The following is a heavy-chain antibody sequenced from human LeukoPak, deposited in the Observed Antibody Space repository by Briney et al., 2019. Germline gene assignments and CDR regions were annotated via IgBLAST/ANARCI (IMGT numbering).Heavy chain of an antibody. CDR2: IIPIFGTA. J-gene: IGHJ4*02. V-gene: IGHV1-69*13. D-gene: IGHD3-22*01. CDR3: ARSTMIVVVITSTAETSFDY. Sequence: SVKVSCKASGGTFSSYAISWVRQAPGQGLEWMGGIIPIFGTANYAQKFQGRVTIAADESTSTAYMELSSLRSEDTAVYYCARSTMIVVVITSTAETSFDYWGQGTLVTVSS. CDR1: GGTFSSYA.